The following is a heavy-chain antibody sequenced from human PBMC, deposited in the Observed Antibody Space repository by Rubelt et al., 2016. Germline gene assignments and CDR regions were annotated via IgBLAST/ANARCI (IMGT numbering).Heavy chain of an antibody. D-gene: IGHD1-26*01. V-gene: IGHV3-74*01. CDR2: IDTDGRIT. J-gene: IGHJ4*02. CDR1: GFSFSSYW. Sequence: EVQLVESGGGLIQPGGSLRLSCAASGFSFSSYWMHWVRQVPGKGLVWVSRIDTDGRITNYADSVEGRFTISRDNAKNTLYRQMNSRGGEDTAVYYCVRDTGGKEGDWGQGTLVTVSS. CDR3: VRDTGGKEGD.